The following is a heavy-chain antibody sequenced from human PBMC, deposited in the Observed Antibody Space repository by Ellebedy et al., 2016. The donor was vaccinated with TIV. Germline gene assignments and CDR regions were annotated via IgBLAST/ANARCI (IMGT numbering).Heavy chain of an antibody. J-gene: IGHJ4*02. CDR1: GGTFSSYA. Sequence: ASVKVSCKASGGTFSSYAISWVRQAPGQGLEWMGRIIPILGIANYAQKFQGRVTITADKSTSTAYMELSSLRSEDTAVYYCATHHCSSTSCGYFDYWGQGTLVTVSS. D-gene: IGHD2-2*01. V-gene: IGHV1-69*04. CDR3: ATHHCSSTSCGYFDY. CDR2: IIPILGIA.